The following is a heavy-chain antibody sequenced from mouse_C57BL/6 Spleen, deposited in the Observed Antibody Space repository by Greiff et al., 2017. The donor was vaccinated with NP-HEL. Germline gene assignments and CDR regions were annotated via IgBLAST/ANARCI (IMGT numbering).Heavy chain of an antibody. V-gene: IGHV1-81*01. CDR2: LYPRSGNT. D-gene: IGHD2-3*01. J-gene: IGHJ4*01. Sequence: QVPLQQSGAELARPGASVKLSCQASGYTFTSYGISGVKQRTGQGLAGIGELYPRSGNTYSNAKFKGKATLTADKSSSKAYMGLRSLTSEDSAVYFCARSRRSYDGYYGGAMDYWGKGTSVTVSS. CDR3: ARSRRSYDGYYGGAMDY. CDR1: GYTFTSYG.